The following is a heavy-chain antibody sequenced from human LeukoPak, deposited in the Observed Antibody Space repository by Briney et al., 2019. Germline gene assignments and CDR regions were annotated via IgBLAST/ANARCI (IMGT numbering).Heavy chain of an antibody. J-gene: IGHJ4*02. CDR1: GYTFTGYY. CDR2: INPNSGGT. CDR3: ARVRRRGELNFDY. Sequence: ASVKVSCKASGYTFTGYYMHWVRQAPGQGLEWMGWINPNSGGTNYAQKFQGRVTMTRDTSISTAYMELSRLRSDDTAVYYCARVRRRGELNFDYWGQGTLVTVSS. D-gene: IGHD1-26*01. V-gene: IGHV1-2*02.